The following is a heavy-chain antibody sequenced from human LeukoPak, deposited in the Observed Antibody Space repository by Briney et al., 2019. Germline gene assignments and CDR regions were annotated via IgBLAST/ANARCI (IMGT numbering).Heavy chain of an antibody. CDR2: ISTSKTYT. V-gene: IGHV1-18*01. CDR3: ARASDTSWRFDF. CDR1: GYAFTTFG. Sequence: ASVKVSCKASGYAFTTFGIMWVRQAPGQGLEWMGWISTSKTYTRYAQKVQGRATLTTDPSTSTAYLELTSLTSDDTAVYFCARASDTSWRFDFWGQGTKVTVSS. J-gene: IGHJ4*02. D-gene: IGHD2-2*01.